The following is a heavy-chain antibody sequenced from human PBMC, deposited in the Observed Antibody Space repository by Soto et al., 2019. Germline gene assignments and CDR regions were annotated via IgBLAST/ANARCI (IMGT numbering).Heavy chain of an antibody. Sequence: SETLSLTCAVYGGSFSGYYWSWIRQPPGKGLEWIGEINHSGSTNYNPSLKSRVTISVDTSKNQFSLKLSSVTAADTAVYYCARPASGSGNAFDYWGQGTLVNVSS. CDR2: INHSGST. CDR3: ARPASGSGNAFDY. J-gene: IGHJ4*02. V-gene: IGHV4-34*01. CDR1: GGSFSGYY. D-gene: IGHD1-26*01.